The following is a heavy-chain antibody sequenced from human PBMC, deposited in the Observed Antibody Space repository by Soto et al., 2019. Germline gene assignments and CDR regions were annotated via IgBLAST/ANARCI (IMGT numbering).Heavy chain of an antibody. D-gene: IGHD2-2*01. Sequence: LSLTCTVSGGSISSYYWSWIRQPPGKGLEWIGYIYYSGSTNYNPSLKSRVTISVDTSKNQFSLKLSSVTAADTAVYYCAREGGKRGKYCSSTSCYRGGTYYYYGMDVWGQGTTVTVS. CDR2: IYYSGST. CDR3: AREGGKRGKYCSSTSCYRGGTYYYYGMDV. CDR1: GGSISSYY. V-gene: IGHV4-59*01. J-gene: IGHJ6*02.